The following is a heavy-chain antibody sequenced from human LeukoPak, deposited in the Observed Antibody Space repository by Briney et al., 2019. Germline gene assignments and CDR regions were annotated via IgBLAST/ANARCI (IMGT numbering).Heavy chain of an antibody. Sequence: GGSLRLSCAASGFTFSSYAMSWVRQAPGKGLEWVSAISGSGGSTYYADSLKGRLTISRDNSKNTLYLQMHSLRAEDTAVYYCAKTALGYYYDSSGTSLDYWGQGTLVTVSS. J-gene: IGHJ4*02. CDR3: AKTALGYYYDSSGTSLDY. V-gene: IGHV3-23*01. CDR2: ISGSGGST. D-gene: IGHD3-22*01. CDR1: GFTFSSYA.